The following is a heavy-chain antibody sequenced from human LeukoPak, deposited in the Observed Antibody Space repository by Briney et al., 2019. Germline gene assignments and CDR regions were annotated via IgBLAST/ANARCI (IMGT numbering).Heavy chain of an antibody. CDR2: ISGSGGST. Sequence: GGSLRLSCAASGFTFSSYAMSWVRQAPGKGLEWVSAISGSGGSTYYADSVKGRFTISRDNSKNTLYLQMNSLRAEDTAVYYCARGSLGYCSSTSCSQADYWGQGTLVTVSS. J-gene: IGHJ4*02. CDR1: GFTFSSYA. D-gene: IGHD2-2*01. CDR3: ARGSLGYCSSTSCSQADY. V-gene: IGHV3-23*01.